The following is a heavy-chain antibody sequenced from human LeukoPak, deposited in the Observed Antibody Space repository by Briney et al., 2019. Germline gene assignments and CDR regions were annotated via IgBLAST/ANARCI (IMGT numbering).Heavy chain of an antibody. CDR3: ARHYSSGSDFDY. CDR1: GYSFTRYW. D-gene: IGHD6-19*01. V-gene: IGHV5-10-1*01. Sequence: GESLKISCKGSGYSFTRYWISWVRQMPGKGLEWMGGIDPGDSYTNYSPSFQGHVTISADKSISTAYLQWSSLKASDTAMYYCARHYSSGSDFDYWGQGTLVTVSS. J-gene: IGHJ4*02. CDR2: IDPGDSYT.